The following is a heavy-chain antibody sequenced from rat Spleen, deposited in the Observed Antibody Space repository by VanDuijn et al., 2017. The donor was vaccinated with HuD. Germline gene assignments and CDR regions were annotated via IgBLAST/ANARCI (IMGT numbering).Heavy chain of an antibody. J-gene: IGHJ4*01. CDR2: ITNSGDAT. Sequence: EVQLVESGGGSAQPGRSLKLSCAASGFTFSDYGMHWIRQTPGKGLEWIASITNSGDATYYTDSVKGRFTISRDNAKSTLYLQMDSLRSEDTATYYCARHNSGYGVMDAWGQGASVTVSS. CDR3: ARHNSGYGVMDA. CDR1: GFTFSDYG. V-gene: IGHV5-29*01. D-gene: IGHD4-3*01.